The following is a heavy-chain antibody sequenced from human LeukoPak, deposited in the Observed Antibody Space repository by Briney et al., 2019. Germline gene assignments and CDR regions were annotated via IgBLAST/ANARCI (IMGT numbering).Heavy chain of an antibody. CDR3: ARDGGIVGATKPFDY. J-gene: IGHJ4*02. D-gene: IGHD1-26*01. V-gene: IGHV1-2*02. CDR1: GYTFTGYY. CDR2: INPNSGGT. Sequence: SVKLSCKASGYTFTGYYMHWVRQAPGQGRVWMGWINPNSGGTNYAQKFQGRVTMTRDTSISTAYMELSRLRSDDTAVYYCARDGGIVGATKPFDYWGQGTLVTVSS.